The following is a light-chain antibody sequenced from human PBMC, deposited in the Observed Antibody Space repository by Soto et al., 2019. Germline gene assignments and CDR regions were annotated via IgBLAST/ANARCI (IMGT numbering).Light chain of an antibody. Sequence: DSQITQSPSTLSASVGDRVTITCRASQSISSWLAWYQQKPGKAPKLLIYKASNLESGVPSRFSGSGSGTEFTLTISSLQPDDFATYFCQQYNSYWTFGQGTKVDIK. CDR3: QQYNSYWT. J-gene: IGKJ1*01. CDR1: QSISSW. CDR2: KAS. V-gene: IGKV1-5*03.